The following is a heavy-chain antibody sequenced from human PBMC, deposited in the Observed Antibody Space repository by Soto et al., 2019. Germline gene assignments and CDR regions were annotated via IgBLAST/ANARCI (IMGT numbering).Heavy chain of an antibody. D-gene: IGHD5-18*01. CDR1: GFIFSRYS. CDR2: ISSSSSTI. CDR3: ARDYSSYGPFDY. J-gene: IGHJ4*02. V-gene: IGHV3-48*01. Sequence: GGSLRLSCAVSGFIFSRYSMNWVRQAPGKGLEWVSYISSSSSTIYYADSVKGRFTVSRDNAKNSLYLQMNSLRAEDTAVYYCARDYSSYGPFDYWGQGTLVTVSS.